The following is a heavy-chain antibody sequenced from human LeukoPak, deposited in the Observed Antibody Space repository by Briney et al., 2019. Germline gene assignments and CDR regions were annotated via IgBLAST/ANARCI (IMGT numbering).Heavy chain of an antibody. CDR3: ASYSSSWLNGDTYFDY. D-gene: IGHD6-13*01. J-gene: IGHJ4*02. V-gene: IGHV1-2*02. Sequence: ASVKVPCKASGYTFTGYYMHWVRQAPGQGLEWMGWINPNSGGTNYAQKFQGRVTMTRDTSISTAYMELSRLRSDDTAVYYCASYSSSWLNGDTYFDYWGQGTLVTVSS. CDR2: INPNSGGT. CDR1: GYTFTGYY.